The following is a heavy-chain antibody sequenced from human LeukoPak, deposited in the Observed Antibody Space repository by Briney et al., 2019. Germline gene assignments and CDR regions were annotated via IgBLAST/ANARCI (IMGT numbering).Heavy chain of an antibody. CDR2: IYYSGST. Sequence: SETLSLTCTVSGGSISSYYWSWIRQPPGKGLEWIGYIYYSGSTNYNPSLKSRVTISVGTSKNQFSLKLSSVTAADTAVYYCARLGYSYGLYYFDYWGQGTLVTVSS. J-gene: IGHJ4*02. CDR1: GGSISSYY. D-gene: IGHD5-18*01. V-gene: IGHV4-59*01. CDR3: ARLGYSYGLYYFDY.